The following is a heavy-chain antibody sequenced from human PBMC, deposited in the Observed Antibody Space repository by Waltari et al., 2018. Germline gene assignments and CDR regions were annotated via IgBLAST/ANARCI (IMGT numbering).Heavy chain of an antibody. Sequence: QVQLVQSGAEVKKPGASVKVSCKASGYTFTGYYMHWVRQAPGQGLEWMGWINPNSGGTNYAQKFQGRGTMTRDTSISTAYTELSRLRSDDAAVYYCARDIGITGTSGNYWGQGTLVTVSS. J-gene: IGHJ4*02. D-gene: IGHD1-7*01. CDR1: GYTFTGYY. CDR2: INPNSGGT. CDR3: ARDIGITGTSGNY. V-gene: IGHV1-2*02.